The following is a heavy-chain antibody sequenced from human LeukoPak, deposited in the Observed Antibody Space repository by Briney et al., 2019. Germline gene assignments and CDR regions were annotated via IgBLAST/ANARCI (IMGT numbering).Heavy chain of an antibody. D-gene: IGHD1-26*01. CDR1: GFTLSSYG. V-gene: IGHV3-33*01. J-gene: IGHJ4*02. Sequence: GGSLRLSCAASGFTLSSYGMHWVRQAPGKGLEWVAVIWYDGSNKYYADSVKGRFTISRDNSKNTLYLQMNSLRAEDTAVYYCAREKAVGATTRAFDYWGQGTLVTVSS. CDR2: IWYDGSNK. CDR3: AREKAVGATTRAFDY.